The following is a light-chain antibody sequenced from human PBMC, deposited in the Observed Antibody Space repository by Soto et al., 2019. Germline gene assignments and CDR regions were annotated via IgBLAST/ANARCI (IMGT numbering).Light chain of an antibody. V-gene: IGLV1-40*01. CDR2: ANT. J-gene: IGLJ1*01. CDR3: QSYDSSLSGYV. Sequence: QSVLTQPPSVSGAPGQRVTISCTGSSSNIGAAYDVRWYQQLPGTAPKLLIYANTNRPSGVPGRFSGSKSGTSASLAITGLQAEDEADYYCQSYDSSLSGYVFGTGTKLTVL. CDR1: SSNIGAAYD.